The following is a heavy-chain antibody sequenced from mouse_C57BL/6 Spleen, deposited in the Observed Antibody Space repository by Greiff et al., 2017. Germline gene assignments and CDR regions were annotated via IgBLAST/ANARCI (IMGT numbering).Heavy chain of an antibody. J-gene: IGHJ3*01. CDR2: INPSTGGT. CDR3: ARSRGSAWFAY. V-gene: IGHV1-42*01. Sequence: EVQLQQSGPELVKPGASVKISCKASGYSFTGYYMNWVKQSPEKSLEWIGEINPSTGGTTYNQKFKAKATLTVDKSSSTAYMQLKSLTSEDSAGYYCARSRGSAWFAYWGQGTLVTVSA. CDR1: GYSFTGYY.